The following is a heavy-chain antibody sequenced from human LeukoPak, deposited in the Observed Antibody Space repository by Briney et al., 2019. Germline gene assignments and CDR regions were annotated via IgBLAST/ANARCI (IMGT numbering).Heavy chain of an antibody. CDR1: GFTFRSYG. Sequence: GGSLRLSCAASGFTFRSYGMSWVRQAPGKGLEWVSVTSGSGDSTYYADSVKGRFTISRDNSKNTLYLQMNSLRAEDTAVYYCAKYVVGDYWGQGTLVTVSS. CDR3: AKYVVGDY. V-gene: IGHV3-23*01. D-gene: IGHD2-15*01. J-gene: IGHJ4*02. CDR2: TSGSGDST.